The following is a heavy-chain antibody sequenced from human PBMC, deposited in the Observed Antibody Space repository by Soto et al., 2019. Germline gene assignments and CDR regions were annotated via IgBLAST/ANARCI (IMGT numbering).Heavy chain of an antibody. CDR1: GYTFTGYY. Sequence: QVQLVQSGAEVKKPGASVKVSCKASGYTFTGYYMHWVRQAPGQGLEWMGWINPNSGGTNYAQKFQGWVTRTRDTSISTAYMELSRLRSDDTAVYYCARAEAAGTSYYYYGMDVWGQGTTVTVSS. D-gene: IGHD6-13*01. J-gene: IGHJ6*02. CDR3: ARAEAAGTSYYYYGMDV. CDR2: INPNSGGT. V-gene: IGHV1-2*04.